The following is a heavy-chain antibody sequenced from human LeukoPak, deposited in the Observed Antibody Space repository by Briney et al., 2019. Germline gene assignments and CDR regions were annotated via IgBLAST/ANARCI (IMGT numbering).Heavy chain of an antibody. J-gene: IGHJ5*02. Sequence: PSETLSLTCTVSGGSISSGSYYWSWIRQPAGKGLEWIGRIYTSGSTNYNPSLKSRVTISVDTSKNQFSLKLSSVTAADTAVYYCARGSWTTVVTPVLIGGFDPWGQGTLVTVSS. CDR3: ARGSWTTVVTPVLIGGFDP. D-gene: IGHD4-23*01. V-gene: IGHV4-61*02. CDR2: IYTSGST. CDR1: GGSISSGSYY.